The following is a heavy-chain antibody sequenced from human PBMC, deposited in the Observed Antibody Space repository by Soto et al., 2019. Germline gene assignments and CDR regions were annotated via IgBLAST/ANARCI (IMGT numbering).Heavy chain of an antibody. CDR2: IDASGNS. Sequence: EILSLTCTVSGDCISSYYWNWIRQPAGKGLEWIGRIDASGNSNYNPSLKSSVTMSVDTSKKQFSLKVTSVTAADTAVYYCARYSSNWFQTEGMDVWGQGTTVTVSS. CDR3: ARYSSNWFQTEGMDV. D-gene: IGHD6-13*01. CDR1: GDCISSYY. V-gene: IGHV4-4*07. J-gene: IGHJ6*02.